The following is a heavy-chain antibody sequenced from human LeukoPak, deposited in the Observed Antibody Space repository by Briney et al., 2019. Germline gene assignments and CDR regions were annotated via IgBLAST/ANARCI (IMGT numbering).Heavy chain of an antibody. Sequence: PSETLSLTCTVSGGSISSYYWSWIRQPPGKGLEWIGYIYYSGSTNYNPSLKSRVTISVDTSKNQFSLKLSSVTAAGTAVYYCARAGALSPNAFDIWGQGTMVTVSS. J-gene: IGHJ3*02. CDR3: ARAGALSPNAFDI. D-gene: IGHD2-15*01. V-gene: IGHV4-59*01. CDR1: GGSISSYY. CDR2: IYYSGST.